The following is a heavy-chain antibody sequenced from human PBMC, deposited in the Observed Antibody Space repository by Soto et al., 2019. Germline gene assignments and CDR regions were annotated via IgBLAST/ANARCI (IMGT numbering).Heavy chain of an antibody. CDR3: AKRRGGNPEVWFDP. CDR1: GYSFSNYW. D-gene: IGHD2-15*01. CDR2: IYPGDSET. J-gene: IGHJ5*02. Sequence: GESLKISCKGSGYSFSNYWIVWVRQMPGKGLEWMGIIYPGDSETKYSPSFQGQVTISADKSINTAYLQWISLKASDTAMYYCAKRRGGNPEVWFDPWGQGTLVTVSS. V-gene: IGHV5-51*01.